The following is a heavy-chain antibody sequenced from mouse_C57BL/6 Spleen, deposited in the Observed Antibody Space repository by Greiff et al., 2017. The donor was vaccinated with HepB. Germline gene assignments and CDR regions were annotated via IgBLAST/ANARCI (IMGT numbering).Heavy chain of an antibody. D-gene: IGHD2-4*01. CDR3: ARGGRDYDAHFDY. V-gene: IGHV5-6*01. CDR2: ISSGGSYT. Sequence: EVKLMESGGDLVKPGGSLKLSCAASGFTFSSYGMSWVRQTPDKRLEWVATISSGGSYTYYPDSVKGRFTISRDNAKNTLYLQMSSLKSEDTAMYYCARGGRDYDAHFDYWGQGTTLTVSS. CDR1: GFTFSSYG. J-gene: IGHJ2*01.